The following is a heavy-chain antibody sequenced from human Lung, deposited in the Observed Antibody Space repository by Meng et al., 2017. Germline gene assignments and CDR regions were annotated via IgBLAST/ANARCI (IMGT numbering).Heavy chain of an antibody. CDR2: IYHSGST. CDR3: ARGSITMVRGVSVFDP. CDR1: GGSISSSNW. Sequence: QLHLQDSGPGCVKPSGPRSLPCAASGGSISSSNWWSWVRQPPGKGLEWIGEIYHSGSTNYNPSLKSRVTISVDKSKNQFSLKLSSATAADTAVYYCARGSITMVRGVSVFDPWGQGTLVTVSS. J-gene: IGHJ5*02. V-gene: IGHV4-4*02. D-gene: IGHD3-10*01.